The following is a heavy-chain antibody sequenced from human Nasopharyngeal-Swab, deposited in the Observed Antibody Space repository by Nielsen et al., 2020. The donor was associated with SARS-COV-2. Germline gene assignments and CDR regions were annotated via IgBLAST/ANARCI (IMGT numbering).Heavy chain of an antibody. D-gene: IGHD6-25*01. Sequence: SQTLSLTCDVSGGSIRSSNWWTWVRQPPGKGLEWIGQIYHGGNTNYNPSLKSRVSISVDKSTNQFSLKLTSVTATDTAVYYCARAQRGLAATIFYDYMDVWGKGTTVTVSS. CDR1: GGSIRSSNW. V-gene: IGHV4-4*02. CDR2: IYHGGNT. J-gene: IGHJ6*03. CDR3: ARAQRGLAATIFYDYMDV.